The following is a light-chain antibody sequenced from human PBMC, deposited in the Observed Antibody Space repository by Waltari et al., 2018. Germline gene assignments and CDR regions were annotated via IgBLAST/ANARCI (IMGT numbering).Light chain of an antibody. CDR3: TSSTFSSPL. J-gene: IGLJ2*01. CDR2: DVF. CDR1: SSDLGVYDF. V-gene: IGLV2-14*03. Sequence: QSALTQPASVSGSPGQSITVSCTATSSDLGVYDFVSWYQHHPGQAPKLIIYDVFKLPSGVSTRFSASKPGNTASLSISGLQADDEGDYYCTSSTFSSPLFGGGTKLTVL.